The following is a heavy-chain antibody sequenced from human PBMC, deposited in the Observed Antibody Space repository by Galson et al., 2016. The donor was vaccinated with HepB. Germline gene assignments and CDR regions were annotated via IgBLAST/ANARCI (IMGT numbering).Heavy chain of an antibody. V-gene: IGHV3-11*01. D-gene: IGHD1-1*01. CDR2: ISHSGNTR. CDR1: NDFY. J-gene: IGHJ4*02. CDR3: ARDVNNWTGDRRLFDL. Sequence: NDFYMSWIRQPPGKALEWISYISHSGNTREYADSVKGRFTVSRDNNKNSVYLQLNSLRAEDTALYYCARDVNNWTGDRRLFDLWGQGTLVAVSS.